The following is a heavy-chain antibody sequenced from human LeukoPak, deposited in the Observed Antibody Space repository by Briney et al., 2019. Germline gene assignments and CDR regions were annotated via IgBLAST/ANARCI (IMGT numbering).Heavy chain of an antibody. J-gene: IGHJ4*02. D-gene: IGHD5-12*01. CDR2: ITSSSSDI. Sequence: PGGSLRLSCAASVFTFSSYNMNWVRQAPGKGLAWVSSITSSSSDIYYADSVKGRFTISRDNAKNSLYLQMDSLRAEDTAVYYCARDFRGYSGYTYDHWGQGTLVTVSS. CDR3: ARDFRGYSGYTYDH. CDR1: VFTFSSYN. V-gene: IGHV3-21*01.